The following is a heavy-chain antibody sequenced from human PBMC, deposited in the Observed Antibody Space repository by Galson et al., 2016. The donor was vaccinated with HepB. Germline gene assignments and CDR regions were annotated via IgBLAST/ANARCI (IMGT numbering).Heavy chain of an antibody. CDR2: IRSKTDGGRT. D-gene: IGHD3-3*01. CDR1: GFIFSNAW. V-gene: IGHV3-15*07. J-gene: IGHJ6*02. CDR3: TKPLTYYDFWSGYYTSPYYYYGMDV. Sequence: SLRLSCAASGFIFSNAWMSWVRQAPGKGLEWVGRIRSKTDGGRTDYAAPVKGRFTIPRDDSKNTVYLQMNSLKTEDTAVYYCTKPLTYYDFWSGYYTSPYYYYGMDVWGQGTTVTVSS.